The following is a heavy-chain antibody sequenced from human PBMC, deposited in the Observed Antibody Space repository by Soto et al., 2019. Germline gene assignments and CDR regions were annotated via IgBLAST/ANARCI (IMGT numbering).Heavy chain of an antibody. J-gene: IGHJ5*01. Sequence: QVQLVQSGAEVKKPGSSVKVSCQAPGGTFSRHAISWVRQAPGQGLEWMAGIIPMSGIINYAQKFQGRVTIAADKSTATPYMELSSLRFEDTTVYYCARGQQLVNWFDSWGQGTLVIVSS. CDR1: GGTFSRHA. CDR2: IIPMSGII. V-gene: IGHV1-69*17. CDR3: ARGQQLVNWFDS. D-gene: IGHD6-13*01.